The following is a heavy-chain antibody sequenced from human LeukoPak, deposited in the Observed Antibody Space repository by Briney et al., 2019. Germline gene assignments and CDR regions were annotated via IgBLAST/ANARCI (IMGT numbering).Heavy chain of an antibody. CDR1: GFTFVIYW. Sequence: GGSLRLSCAASGFTFVIYWMSWVRQAPGKGLEWVANIKQDGSEKYYVDSVKGRFTISRDNAKNSLYLQMNSLRGEDTAVYYCVRDLDSAHSYGLDVWGQGTTVTVSS. CDR2: IKQDGSEK. D-gene: IGHD3-10*01. V-gene: IGHV3-7*04. J-gene: IGHJ6*02. CDR3: VRDLDSAHSYGLDV.